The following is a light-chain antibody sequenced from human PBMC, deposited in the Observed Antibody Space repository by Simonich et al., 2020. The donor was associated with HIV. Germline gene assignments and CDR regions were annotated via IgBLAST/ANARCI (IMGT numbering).Light chain of an antibody. CDR2: DVS. CDR3: SSYTSSSTWV. CDR1: SSDVGGYNY. J-gene: IGLJ2*01. Sequence: QSALTQPASVSGSPGPSITVSCTGTSSDVGGYNYVSWYQQHPGKAPKLMIYDVSNRPTGGSNRFSGSKSGNTASLTISGLQAEDEADYYCSSYTSSSTWVFGGGTKLTVL. V-gene: IGLV2-14*03.